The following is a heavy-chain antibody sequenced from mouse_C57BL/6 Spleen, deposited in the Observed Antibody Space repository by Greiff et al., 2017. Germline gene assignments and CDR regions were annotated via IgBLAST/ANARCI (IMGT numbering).Heavy chain of an antibody. D-gene: IGHD2-3*01. CDR2: IDPENGDT. CDR1: GFNIKDDY. V-gene: IGHV14-4*01. CDR3: TAAGWLLRGAVDY. Sequence: VQLKQSGAELVRPGASVKLSCTASGFNIKDDYMHWVKQRPEQGLEWIGSIDPENGDTEYASKFQGKATITADTSSNTAYMQLSSLTSEDTAVXYCTAAGWLLRGAVDYWGQGTEVTGCS. J-gene: IGHJ4*01.